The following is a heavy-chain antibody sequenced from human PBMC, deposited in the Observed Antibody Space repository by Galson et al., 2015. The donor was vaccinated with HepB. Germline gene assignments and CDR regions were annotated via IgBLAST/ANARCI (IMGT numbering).Heavy chain of an antibody. CDR1: GYTFTSYA. J-gene: IGHJ4*02. D-gene: IGHD6-19*01. CDR2: INAGNGNT. CDR3: ARESGYSSGWYGY. V-gene: IGHV1-3*01. Sequence: SVKVSCKASGYTFTSYAMHWVRQAPGQRLEWMGWINAGNGNTKYSQKFQGRVTITRDTSASTAYMELSSLRSEDTAVYYCARESGYSSGWYGYWGQGTLVTVSS.